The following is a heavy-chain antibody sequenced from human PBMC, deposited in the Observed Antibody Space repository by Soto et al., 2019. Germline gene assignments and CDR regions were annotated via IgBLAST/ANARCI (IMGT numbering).Heavy chain of an antibody. V-gene: IGHV4-59*12. J-gene: IGHJ5*02. CDR2: IYYSGST. CDR3: ATTLQPRSSLNWFDP. Sequence: SETLSLTCTVSGGSIRSYYWSWIRQPPGKGLEWIGYIYYSGSTKYNPSLKSRVTISVDTSKNQFSLKVTSVTAADTAVYYCATTLQPRSSLNWFDPWGQGTPVTVSS. CDR1: GGSIRSYY. D-gene: IGHD6-13*01.